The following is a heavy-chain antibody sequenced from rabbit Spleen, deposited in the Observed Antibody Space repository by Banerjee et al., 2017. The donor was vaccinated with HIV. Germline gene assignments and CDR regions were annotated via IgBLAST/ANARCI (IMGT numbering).Heavy chain of an antibody. CDR3: ARSINWSNRGLNL. Sequence: QSLEESGGDLVKPGASLTLTCTASGFSFSSSYYMCWVRQAPGKGLEWIGCIGTGSGTTYYSSWAKGRFTISKTSSTTVTLQMTSLTAADTATYFCARSINWSNRGLNLWGPGTLVTVS. CDR1: GFSFSSSYY. D-gene: IGHD1-1*01. V-gene: IGHV1S40*01. CDR2: IGTGSGTT. J-gene: IGHJ4*01.